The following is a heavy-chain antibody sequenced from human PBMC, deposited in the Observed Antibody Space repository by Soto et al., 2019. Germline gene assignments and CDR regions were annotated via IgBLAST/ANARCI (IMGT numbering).Heavy chain of an antibody. CDR3: AGRQWVVGGYYCGLDV. J-gene: IGHJ6*02. V-gene: IGHV1-18*01. D-gene: IGHD6-19*01. CDR1: GYTFTSYG. Sequence: QVQLVQSGAEVKKPGASVKVSCKASGYTFTSYGISWVRQAPGQGLEWMGWTSAYNGNTNYAQKLQGRVTMTTDTSTSTAYMELRSLRSDDTAVYYCAGRQWVVGGYYCGLDVWGQGTTVTVSS. CDR2: TSAYNGNT.